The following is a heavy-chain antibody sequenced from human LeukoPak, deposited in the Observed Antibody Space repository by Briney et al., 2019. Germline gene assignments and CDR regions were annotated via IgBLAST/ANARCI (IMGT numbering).Heavy chain of an antibody. Sequence: GASVKVSCKASGGTFSSYAISWVRQAPGQGREWMGGIIPIFGTANHAQKFQGRVTITADESTSTAYMELSSLRSEDTAVYYCASKPRDGYNSDFDYWGQGTLVTVSS. CDR2: IIPIFGTA. J-gene: IGHJ4*02. V-gene: IGHV1-69*13. CDR1: GGTFSSYA. D-gene: IGHD5-24*01. CDR3: ASKPRDGYNSDFDY.